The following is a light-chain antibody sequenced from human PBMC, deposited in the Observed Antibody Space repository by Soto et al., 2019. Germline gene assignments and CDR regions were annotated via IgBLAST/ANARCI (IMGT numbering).Light chain of an antibody. CDR2: GAS. J-gene: IGKJ4*01. CDR3: QQYGSSPLT. Sequence: EIVLTQSPGTLSLSPGERATLYCRASQRVSSRQLAWYQQKPGQPPRLVIYGASSRATGIPDSFSGSGSGTDFTLTISRLEPEDFAVYYCQQYGSSPLTFGGGTKVDIK. V-gene: IGKV3-20*01. CDR1: QRVSSRQ.